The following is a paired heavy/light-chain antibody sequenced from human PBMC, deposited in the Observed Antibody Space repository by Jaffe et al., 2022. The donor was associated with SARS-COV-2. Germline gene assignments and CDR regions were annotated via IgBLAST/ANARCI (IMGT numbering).Heavy chain of an antibody. CDR3: GRAGTRVTTIGDF. J-gene: IGHJ4*02. D-gene: IGHD5-12*01. V-gene: IGHV3-23*04. CDR2: ITENGGSR. CDR1: GFTFSTYA. Sequence: EVQLVDSGGGLVRPGGSLRLSCAASGFTFSTYAMSWVRQAPGKGLEWVSGITENGGSRYYADSVKGRFTISRDNIMNTVFLQMDSLRAEDTAVYFCGRAGTRVTTIGDFWGQGTLVTVSS.
Light chain of an antibody. Sequence: QSVLIQPPSTSGTPGQRVTISCSGSSSNIESNPVEWYQQLPGTAPKLLIYSNNQRPSGVPDRFSGSKSGTSASLAISGLQSEDEADYYCAAWDDSLGGVFGGGTKLTVL. J-gene: IGLJ3*02. CDR2: SNN. CDR1: SSNIESNP. CDR3: AAWDDSLGGV. V-gene: IGLV1-44*01.